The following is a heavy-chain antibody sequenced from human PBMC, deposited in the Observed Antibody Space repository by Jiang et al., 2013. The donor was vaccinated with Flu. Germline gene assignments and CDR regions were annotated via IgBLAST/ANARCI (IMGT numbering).Heavy chain of an antibody. CDR1: GYSFNTHY. Sequence: GYSFNTHYVHWVRQATGQGLEWMGWMNPNSGNTGYAQKFQGRVTMTRNTSVSTAYMELSSLRSEDTAVYYCARGLRKQWLVRYYYFDYWGQGTLVTVSS. D-gene: IGHD6-19*01. V-gene: IGHV1-8*02. CDR3: ARGLRKQWLVRYYYFDY. CDR2: MNPNSGNT. J-gene: IGHJ4*02.